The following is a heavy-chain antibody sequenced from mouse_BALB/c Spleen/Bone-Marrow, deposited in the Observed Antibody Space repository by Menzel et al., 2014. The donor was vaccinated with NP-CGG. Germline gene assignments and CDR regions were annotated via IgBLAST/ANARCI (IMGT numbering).Heavy chain of an antibody. CDR1: GISITTGNYR. CDR2: IYYSGSI. V-gene: IGHV3-5*02. CDR3: ARDVTTAAENYFDY. D-gene: IGHD1-2*01. J-gene: IGHJ2*01. Sequence: EVQGVESGPGLVKPPQTVSLTCTVTGISITTGNYRWSWIRQFPGNKLEWIGFIYYSGSITYNPSLTSRTTITRDTSKNQFFLEMNSLTAEDTATCYCARDVTTAAENYFDYWGQGTTLTVSS.